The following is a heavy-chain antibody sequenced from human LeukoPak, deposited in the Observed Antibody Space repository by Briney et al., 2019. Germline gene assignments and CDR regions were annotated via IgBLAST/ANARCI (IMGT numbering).Heavy chain of an antibody. D-gene: IGHD3-22*01. V-gene: IGHV4-4*07. CDR1: GGSISSYY. J-gene: IGHJ4*02. Sequence: SETLSLTCTVSGGSISSYYWSWIRQPPGKGLEWIGRIYTSGSTNYNPSLKSRVTMSVDTSKNQFSLKLSSVTAADTAVYYCARWGFYDSSGYLAYWGQGALVTVSS. CDR3: ARWGFYDSSGYLAY. CDR2: IYTSGST.